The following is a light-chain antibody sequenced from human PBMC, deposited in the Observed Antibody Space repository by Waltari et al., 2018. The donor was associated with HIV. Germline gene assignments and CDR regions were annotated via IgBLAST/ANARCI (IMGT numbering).Light chain of an antibody. Sequence: SYELTQPTSVSVSPGQTARITCSGDALPKQYTYWYQQKPGQAPVLVIYQDSERPSGIPERFSVSNSGTTVTVTISGVQAEDEADYYCQSADSSGSPYVVFGGGTKLTVL. J-gene: IGLJ2*01. V-gene: IGLV3-25*03. CDR2: QDS. CDR1: ALPKQY. CDR3: QSADSSGSPYVV.